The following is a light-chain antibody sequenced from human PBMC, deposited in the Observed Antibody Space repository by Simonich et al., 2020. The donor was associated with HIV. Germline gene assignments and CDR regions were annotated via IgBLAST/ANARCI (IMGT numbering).Light chain of an antibody. CDR2: DAS. Sequence: EIVLTQSPATLSLSPGDKATLSCRASQSVRRYLSWYQQKPGQAPRLLIYDASNRATGIPARFSGRGSGTDFTLTISSLEPEDFAVYYCQQRSNWPIFTFGPGTKVDIK. CDR3: QQRSNWPIFT. J-gene: IGKJ3*01. V-gene: IGKV3-11*01. CDR1: QSVRRY.